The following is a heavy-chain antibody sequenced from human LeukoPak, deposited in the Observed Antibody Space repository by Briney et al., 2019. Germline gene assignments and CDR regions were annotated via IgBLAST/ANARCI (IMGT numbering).Heavy chain of an antibody. CDR1: GFTFSSYV. D-gene: IGHD3-10*01. J-gene: IGHJ4*02. Sequence: GGSLRLSCAASGFTFSSYVMHWVRQAPGKGLEWVAVIWYDGTDKYYGDSVKGRFTISRDNAKNSLYLQMNSLRDEDTAVYYCAIATPGYFDYWGQGTLVTVSS. CDR3: AIATPGYFDY. CDR2: IWYDGTDK. V-gene: IGHV3-33*01.